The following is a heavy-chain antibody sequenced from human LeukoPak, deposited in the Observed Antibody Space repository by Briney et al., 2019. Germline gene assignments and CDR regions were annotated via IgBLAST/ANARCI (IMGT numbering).Heavy chain of an antibody. J-gene: IGHJ4*02. V-gene: IGHV3-21*01. CDR2: ISSSSSYI. Sequence: GGSLRLSCAASGFTFSSYSMNWVRQAPGKGLEWVSSISSSSSYIYYADSVKGRFTISRDNAKNSLYLQMNSLRAEDTAVYYCARRESSSWYYFDYWGQGTLVTVSS. CDR1: GFTFSSYS. CDR3: ARRESSSWYYFDY. D-gene: IGHD6-13*01.